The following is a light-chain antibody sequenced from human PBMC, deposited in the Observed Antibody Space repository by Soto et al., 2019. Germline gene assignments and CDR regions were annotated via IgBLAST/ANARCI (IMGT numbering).Light chain of an antibody. Sequence: EIVLTQSPGTLSLSPGERATLSCRASQSVTSSYLAWYQRKPGQAPSLLIYGASSRATGIPDRFSGSGSGTDFTLTISRLEPEDLAVYYCQQYGSSPLTFGGGTKVDIK. V-gene: IGKV3-20*01. CDR1: QSVTSSY. J-gene: IGKJ4*01. CDR3: QQYGSSPLT. CDR2: GAS.